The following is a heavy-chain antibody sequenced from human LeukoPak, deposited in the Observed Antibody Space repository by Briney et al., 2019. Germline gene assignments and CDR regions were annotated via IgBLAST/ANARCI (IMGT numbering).Heavy chain of an antibody. CDR3: ARPRYTSGSFYDY. V-gene: IGHV4-39*01. CDR2: MYYGGST. Sequence: SETLSLTCAVSGDSISRNNYYWGWIRQPPGKGLEWIGSMYYGGSTYYNPSLKSRGTISAGTSKNQFSLKLISVTAADTAVYYCARPRYTSGSFYDYWGQGILVTVSS. J-gene: IGHJ4*02. D-gene: IGHD6-19*01. CDR1: GDSISRNNYY.